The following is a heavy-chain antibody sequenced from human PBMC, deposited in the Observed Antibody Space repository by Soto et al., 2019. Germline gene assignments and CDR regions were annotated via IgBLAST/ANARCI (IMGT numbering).Heavy chain of an antibody. CDR3: ARVSNRVYTAMVREPDFDY. CDR2: IYYSGST. V-gene: IGHV4-31*03. J-gene: IGHJ4*02. D-gene: IGHD5-18*01. Sequence: QVQLQESGPGLVKPSQTLSLTCTVSGGSISSGGYYWSWIRQHPGKGLEWIGYIYYSGSTYYNPSLKSRVTISVDTSKNQFSLKLSSVTAADTAVYYCARVSNRVYTAMVREPDFDYWGQGTLVTVSS. CDR1: GGSISSGGYY.